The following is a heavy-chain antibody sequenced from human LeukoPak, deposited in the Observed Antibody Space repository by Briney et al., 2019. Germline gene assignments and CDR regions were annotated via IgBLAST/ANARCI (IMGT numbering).Heavy chain of an antibody. CDR2: ISSSSSYI. CDR1: GFTFSSYS. CDR3: ASLEYCGGDCYLVDTDAFGI. V-gene: IGHV3-21*01. J-gene: IGHJ3*02. D-gene: IGHD2-21*02. Sequence: PGGSLRLSCAASGFTFSSYSMNWVRQAPGKGLEWVSSISSSSSYIYYADSVKGRFTIPRDNAKNSLYLQMNSLRAEDTAVYYCASLEYCGGDCYLVDTDAFGIWGQGTMVTVSS.